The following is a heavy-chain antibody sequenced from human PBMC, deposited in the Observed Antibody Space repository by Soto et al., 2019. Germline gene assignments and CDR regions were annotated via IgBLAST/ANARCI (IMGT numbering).Heavy chain of an antibody. CDR1: GFTFSSYT. Sequence: EVQLVESGGGLVQPGGSLRLSCAASGFTFSSYTMNWVRQAPGKGLEWVSYITSSSSTIYYADSVKGRFTISRDNAKNSLYLQMNSLRDEDTAVYYCARTLAAAACYYYYGMDVWGQGTTVTVSS. CDR2: ITSSSSTI. V-gene: IGHV3-48*02. J-gene: IGHJ6*02. D-gene: IGHD6-13*01. CDR3: ARTLAAAACYYYYGMDV.